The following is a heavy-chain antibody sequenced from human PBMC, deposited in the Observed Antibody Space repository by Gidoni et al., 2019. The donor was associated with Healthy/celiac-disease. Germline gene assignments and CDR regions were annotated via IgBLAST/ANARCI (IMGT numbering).Heavy chain of an antibody. CDR1: GYSISSGYY. Sequence: QVQLQESGPGLVKPSETLYLTCTVSGYSISSGYYWGWIRQPPGKGLEWIGSIYHSGSTYHNPSLKSRVTISVDTSKNQFSLKLSSVTAADTAVYYCARVAYSSGWYFDYWGQGTLVTVSS. J-gene: IGHJ4*02. CDR3: ARVAYSSGWYFDY. CDR2: IYHSGST. D-gene: IGHD6-19*01. V-gene: IGHV4-38-2*02.